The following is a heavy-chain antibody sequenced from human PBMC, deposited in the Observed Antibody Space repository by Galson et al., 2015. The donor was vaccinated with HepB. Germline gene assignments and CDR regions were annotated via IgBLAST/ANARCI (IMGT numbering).Heavy chain of an antibody. J-gene: IGHJ4*02. V-gene: IGHV3-21*01. CDR3: AKDQWQLGNYFDY. D-gene: IGHD6-6*01. CDR2: ISSSSSYI. Sequence: SLRLSCAASGFTFSSYSMNWVRQAPGKGLEWVSSISSSSSYIYYADSVKGRFTISRDNAKNSLYLQMNSLRAEDTAVYYCAKDQWQLGNYFDYWGQGTLVTVSS. CDR1: GFTFSSYS.